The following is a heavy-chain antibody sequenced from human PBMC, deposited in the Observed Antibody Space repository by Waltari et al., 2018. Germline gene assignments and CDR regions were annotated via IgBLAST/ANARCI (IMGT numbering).Heavy chain of an antibody. CDR2: ISGGGDAI. V-gene: IGHV3-48*03. CDR1: GFTFRNYE. J-gene: IGHJ4*02. Sequence: EVQVGDSGGGLVQPGGSLRLSCVASGFTFRNYESKWVRRASGKGLEWVSFISGGGDAIYYAESVRGRFTISRDNAQSSLYLQMNSLRAEDTAVYYCARGGGDGNKDEYWGQGTLVTVSS. CDR3: ARGGGDGNKDEY. D-gene: IGHD2-21*01.